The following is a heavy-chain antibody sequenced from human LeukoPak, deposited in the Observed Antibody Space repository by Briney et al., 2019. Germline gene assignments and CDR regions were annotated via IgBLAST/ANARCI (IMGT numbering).Heavy chain of an antibody. J-gene: IGHJ2*01. Sequence: PGGSLRLSCAASGFIFNSYAMSWAPQAPGKVLEWVFALSGSGGSTYYADSVKGRFTIYRDNSKNTLYLQMNSLRAEDTAVYYCATAPPFGESFYWYFDLWGRGTLVTVSS. CDR3: ATAPPFGESFYWYFDL. V-gene: IGHV3-23*01. CDR2: LSGSGGST. D-gene: IGHD3-10*01. CDR1: GFIFNSYA.